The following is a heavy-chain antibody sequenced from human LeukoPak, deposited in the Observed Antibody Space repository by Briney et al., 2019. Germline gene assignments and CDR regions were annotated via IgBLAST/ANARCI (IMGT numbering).Heavy chain of an antibody. D-gene: IGHD2-2*01. Sequence: GGSLRLSCEASGFTFSDYWLSWVRQAPGKGLEWVANIKQDGSEKNYVDSVKGRFTISRDNAKNSLYLQMYSLRAEDTAVYYCVRGPYALYWGQGTLVSVSS. CDR2: IKQDGSEK. CDR1: GFTFSDYW. CDR3: VRGPYALY. V-gene: IGHV3-7*01. J-gene: IGHJ4*02.